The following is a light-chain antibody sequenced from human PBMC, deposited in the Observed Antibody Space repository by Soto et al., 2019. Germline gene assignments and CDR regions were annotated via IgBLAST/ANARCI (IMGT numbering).Light chain of an antibody. CDR1: QSVSVN. CDR2: GVS. J-gene: IGKJ3*01. Sequence: EILMTQSPGTLSVSPGERATLSCRASQSVSVNLAWYQQKPGQAPRLLIYGVSTRATGIPARFSGSESGTEFTLTISSLQSEDFAVYYCQKYNDWPFTFGPGTKVDIQ. CDR3: QKYNDWPFT. V-gene: IGKV3-15*01.